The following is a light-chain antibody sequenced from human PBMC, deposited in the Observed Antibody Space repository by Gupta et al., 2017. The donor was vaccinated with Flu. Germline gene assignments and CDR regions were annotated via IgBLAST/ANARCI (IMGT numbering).Light chain of an antibody. V-gene: IGKV3-20*01. J-gene: IGKJ2*01. CDR3: QQDGSSLYT. Sequence: GSLSWSPGERATISCRASQRVSSSYLAWYQQKPGQAPRLLIYGASSRATGIPDRFSGSGSGTEFTLTISRLEPEDFAVYYCQQDGSSLYTFGQGTKLEIK. CDR1: QRVSSSY. CDR2: GAS.